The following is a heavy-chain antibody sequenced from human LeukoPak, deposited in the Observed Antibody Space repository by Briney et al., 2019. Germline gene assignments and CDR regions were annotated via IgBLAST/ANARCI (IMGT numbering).Heavy chain of an antibody. CDR1: GSTFSDYY. V-gene: IGHV3-11*01. Sequence: PGGSLRLSCAASGSTFSDYYMSWIRRAPGRGLEWIAYITNSGDTKHYADSVKGRFIISRDNAKNSLYLQTDSLRADDTAVYYCARGAGPLFDPWGQGTLVTVSS. CDR2: ITNSGDTK. CDR3: ARGAGPLFDP. J-gene: IGHJ5*02.